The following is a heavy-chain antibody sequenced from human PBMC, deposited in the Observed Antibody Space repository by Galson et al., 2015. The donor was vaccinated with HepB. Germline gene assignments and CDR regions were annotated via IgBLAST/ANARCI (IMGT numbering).Heavy chain of an antibody. CDR3: ARDLSARVGGGFDY. J-gene: IGHJ4*02. D-gene: IGHD4-23*01. CDR1: GGTFSSYA. CDR2: NIPILGIA. Sequence: SVKVSCKASGGTFSSYAISWVRQAPGQGLEWMGGNIPILGIANYAQKFQGRVTITADKSTSTAYMELSSLRSEDTAVYYCARDLSARVGGGFDYWGQGTLVTVSS. V-gene: IGHV1-69*10.